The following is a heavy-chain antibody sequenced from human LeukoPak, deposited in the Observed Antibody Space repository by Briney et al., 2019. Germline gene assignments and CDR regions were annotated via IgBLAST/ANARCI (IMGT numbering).Heavy chain of an antibody. D-gene: IGHD3-3*01. CDR3: PRDRTIFGVVMPEWYFDY. CDR2: IDPNSGGT. V-gene: IGHV1-2*02. CDR1: GYTFTGYY. Sequence: GASVKVSCKASGYTFTGYYMHWVRQAPGQGLEWMGWIDPNSGGTNYAQKFQGRVTMTRDTSISTAYMELSRLRSDDTAVYYCPRDRTIFGVVMPEWYFDYWGQGTLVTVSS. J-gene: IGHJ4*02.